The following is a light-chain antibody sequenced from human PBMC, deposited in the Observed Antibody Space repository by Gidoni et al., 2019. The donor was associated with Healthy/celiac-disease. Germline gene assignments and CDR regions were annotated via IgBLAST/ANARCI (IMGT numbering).Light chain of an antibody. Sequence: QSVLTQPPSASGTPGKRVTISCSGSSSNLGSNYVYWYQQLPGTAPKLLISRNNQRPSGVPDRLSGSKSGTSASLAISGLRSEDEADYYCAAWDDSLSGPVFGGGTKLTVL. CDR1: SSNLGSNY. J-gene: IGLJ2*01. CDR3: AAWDDSLSGPV. V-gene: IGLV1-47*01. CDR2: RNN.